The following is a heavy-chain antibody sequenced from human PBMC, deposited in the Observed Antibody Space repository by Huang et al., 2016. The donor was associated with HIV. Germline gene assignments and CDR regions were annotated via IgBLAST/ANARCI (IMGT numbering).Heavy chain of an antibody. Sequence: HWLRQAPGKGLEWVTLVSYTASNKYYADSVKGRFSISRDNSKNTMYLHVNSLRPEDTAVYYCARGRDGRSGFYFGDFDYWGQGTLVTVSS. V-gene: IGHV3-30-3*01. D-gene: IGHD3-22*01. J-gene: IGHJ4*02. CDR3: ARGRDGRSGFYFGDFDY. CDR2: VSYTASNK.